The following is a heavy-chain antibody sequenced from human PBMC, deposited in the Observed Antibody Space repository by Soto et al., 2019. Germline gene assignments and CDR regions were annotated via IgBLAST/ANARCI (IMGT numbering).Heavy chain of an antibody. J-gene: IGHJ4*02. CDR2: ISPNGNNN. Sequence: PGGSLRLSCAAPGFSFSTYALHWVRQAPGKGLEWVAAISPNGNNNYYADSVKGRFTISRDTSKSTLYLQMTSLRPEDTAVYYCASGADYHQDPRRYWAQGTLVTV. V-gene: IGHV3-30-3*01. CDR3: ASGADYHQDPRRY. CDR1: GFSFSTYA. D-gene: IGHD1-26*01.